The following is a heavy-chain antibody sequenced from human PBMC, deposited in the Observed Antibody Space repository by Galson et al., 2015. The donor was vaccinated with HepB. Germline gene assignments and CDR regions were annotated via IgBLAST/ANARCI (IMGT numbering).Heavy chain of an antibody. V-gene: IGHV1-24*01. CDR3: ARGVKYSSSSVVY. CDR1: GYTLTELS. J-gene: IGHJ4*02. CDR2: FDPGDGET. Sequence: SVKVSCKVSGYTLTELSMHWVRQAPGKGLEWMGGFDPGDGETIYAQKFQGRVTMTEDTSTDTAYMELSSLRSEDTAVYYCARGVKYSSSSVVYWGQGTLVTVSS. D-gene: IGHD6-6*01.